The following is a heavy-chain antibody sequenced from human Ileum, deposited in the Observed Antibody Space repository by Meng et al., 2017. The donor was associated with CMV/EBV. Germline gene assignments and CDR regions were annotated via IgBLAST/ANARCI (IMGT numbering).Heavy chain of an antibody. CDR1: GYTFSSYG. V-gene: IGHV1-18*01. CDR3: VRDWECIARSDFFDI. Sequence: ASVKVSCKASGYTFSSYGISWVRQAPGQGLEWMGCVSGCDGETNYAQEIEGRVTMTTDTSTSTVYMELRSLRSDDTAVYYCVRDWECIARSDFFDIWGQGTTVTVSS. D-gene: IGHD1-26*01. CDR2: VSGCDGET. J-gene: IGHJ3*02.